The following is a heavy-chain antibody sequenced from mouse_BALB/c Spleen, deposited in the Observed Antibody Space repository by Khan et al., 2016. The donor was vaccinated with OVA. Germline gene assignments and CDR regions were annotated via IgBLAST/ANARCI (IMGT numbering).Heavy chain of an antibody. CDR2: IWGGGST. CDR1: GFSLSDYG. V-gene: IGHV2-6-5*01. CDR3: AKGLWSYYFALDY. Sequence: QVQLKESGPGLVAPSQSLSITCTVSGFSLSDYGVSWIRQPPGKGLEWLGVIWGGGSTYYNSALKSRLSISKENSKSQVFLKMNSLQTDDTAIYYCAKGLWSYYFALDYWGQGTSVTVSS. J-gene: IGHJ4*01. D-gene: IGHD1-1*02.